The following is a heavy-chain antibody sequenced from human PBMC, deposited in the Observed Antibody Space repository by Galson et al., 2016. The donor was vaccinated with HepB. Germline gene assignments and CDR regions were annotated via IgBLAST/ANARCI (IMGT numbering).Heavy chain of an antibody. CDR1: GFNFSSYG. CDR2: MSYDGISK. Sequence: SLRLSCAASGFNFSSYGMNRVRQAPCKGLEWVAVMSYDGISKHYADSVKGRFTISRDNSKNTLHLQVDSLRAEDTAMYYCAKMGVRGVADYWGQGTLVTVSS. J-gene: IGHJ4*02. V-gene: IGHV3-30*18. D-gene: IGHD3-10*01. CDR3: AKMGVRGVADY.